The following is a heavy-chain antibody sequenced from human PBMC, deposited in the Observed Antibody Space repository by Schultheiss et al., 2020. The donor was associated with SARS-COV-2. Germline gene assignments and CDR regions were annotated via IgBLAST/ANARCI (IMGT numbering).Heavy chain of an antibody. D-gene: IGHD2-15*01. J-gene: IGHJ4*02. CDR3: ARDAGGMFDY. Sequence: GGSLRLSCVTSGFTFSDYAVLWVRQAPGRGLEWLAVIWYDGSKKYYADSVKGRFTISRDNSKNTLYLQMNSLRAEDTAVYYCARDAGGMFDYWGQGTLVTVSS. CDR2: IWYDGSKK. V-gene: IGHV3-33*01. CDR1: GFTFSDYA.